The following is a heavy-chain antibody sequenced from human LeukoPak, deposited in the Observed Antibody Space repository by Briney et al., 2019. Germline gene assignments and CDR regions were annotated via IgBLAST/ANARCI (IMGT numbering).Heavy chain of an antibody. Sequence: GGSLRLSCAASGFTFSSYRMNWVRQAPGKGLEWVASISSSSSYIYYADSVKGRFTISRDNAKNSLYLQMNSLRAEDTAVYYCARDGASAGYYGFDIWGQGTMDTVS. V-gene: IGHV3-21*01. CDR1: GFTFSSYR. D-gene: IGHD3-22*01. CDR2: ISSSSSYI. CDR3: ARDGASAGYYGFDI. J-gene: IGHJ3*02.